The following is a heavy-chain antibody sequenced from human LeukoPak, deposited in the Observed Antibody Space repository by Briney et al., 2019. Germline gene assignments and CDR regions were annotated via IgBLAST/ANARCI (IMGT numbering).Heavy chain of an antibody. Sequence: ASVKVSCKVSGYTLTELSMHWVRQAPGKGLEWMGGFDPEDGETIYAQKFQGRVTMTRDTSTSTVYMELSSLRSEDTAVYYCARDDREYYYDSSVPAPFDYWGQGTLVTVSS. CDR3: ARDDREYYYDSSVPAPFDY. J-gene: IGHJ4*02. D-gene: IGHD3-22*01. CDR1: GYTLTELS. V-gene: IGHV1-24*01. CDR2: FDPEDGET.